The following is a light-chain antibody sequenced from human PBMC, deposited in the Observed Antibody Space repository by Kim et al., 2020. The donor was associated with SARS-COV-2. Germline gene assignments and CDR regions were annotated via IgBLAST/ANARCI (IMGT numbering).Light chain of an antibody. J-gene: IGKJ4*01. Sequence: AGDRATRSCRASQNIDTYLAWYQQRPGQAPRLHVYDAANRATGVPDRFSGSGSGTDFTLTISSLEPEDFSIYYCQQRNSWPPAVTFGGGTKVDIK. V-gene: IGKV3-11*01. CDR1: QNIDTY. CDR3: QQRNSWPPAVT. CDR2: DAA.